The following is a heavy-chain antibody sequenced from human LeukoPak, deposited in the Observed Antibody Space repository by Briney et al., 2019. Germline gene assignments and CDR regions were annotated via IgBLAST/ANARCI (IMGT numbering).Heavy chain of an antibody. CDR3: ARRNIVGATSKYYFDY. CDR2: IYYSGST. J-gene: IGHJ4*02. D-gene: IGHD1-26*01. V-gene: IGHV4-39*01. CDR1: DDSITMYY. Sequence: PSETLSLTCSVSDDSITMYYWTWIRQPPGKGLEWIGSIYYSGSTYYNPSLKSRVTISVDTSKNQFSLKLSSVTAADTAVYYCARRNIVGATSKYYFDYWGQGTLVTVSS.